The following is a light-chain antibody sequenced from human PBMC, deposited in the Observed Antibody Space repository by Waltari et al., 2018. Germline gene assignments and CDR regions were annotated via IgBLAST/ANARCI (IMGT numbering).Light chain of an antibody. Sequence: QSALTQPASVSGSPGQSITISCTGTSSDIGGYNYIYWYQQHPGKAPKLRIFDVSNRPSGVSNRFSGSKSGNTASLTISGLQAEDEADYYCSSYTSSSTLVFGGGTKLTVL. CDR2: DVS. J-gene: IGLJ3*02. CDR1: SSDIGGYNY. CDR3: SSYTSSSTLV. V-gene: IGLV2-14*03.